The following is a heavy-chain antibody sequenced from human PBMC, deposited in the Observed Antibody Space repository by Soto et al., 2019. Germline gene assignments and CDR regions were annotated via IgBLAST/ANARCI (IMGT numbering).Heavy chain of an antibody. J-gene: IGHJ4*02. D-gene: IGHD6-19*01. V-gene: IGHV1-3*01. CDR1: GYTFTNYA. CDR3: ARTTTVAGTPEFDY. CDR2: INAGNDNT. Sequence: ASVKVSCKASGYTFTNYAMHWVRQAPGQRLEWMGWINAGNDNTKYNADSVKGRFTVSRDNSNNTLYLQLSSLRPEDTAVYYCARTTTVAGTPEFDYWGQGTLVTVSS.